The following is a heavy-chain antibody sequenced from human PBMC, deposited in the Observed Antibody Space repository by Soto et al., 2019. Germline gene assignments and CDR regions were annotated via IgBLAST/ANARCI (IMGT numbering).Heavy chain of an antibody. J-gene: IGHJ5*02. D-gene: IGHD6-19*01. CDR3: ARDAFQYSSGWDPLYGS. CDR2: IIPILGIA. V-gene: IGHV1-69*08. Sequence: QVQLVQSGAEVKKPGSSVKVSCKASGGTFSSYTISWVRQAPGQGLEWMGRIIPILGIANYAQEFQGRVTIPADKSTRTAYMELSSLRSEDTAVYYCARDAFQYSSGWDPLYGSWGQGTLVTVSS. CDR1: GGTFSSYT.